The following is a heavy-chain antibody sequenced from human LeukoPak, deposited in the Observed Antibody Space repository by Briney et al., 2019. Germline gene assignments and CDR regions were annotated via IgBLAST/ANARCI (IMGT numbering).Heavy chain of an antibody. Sequence: SETLSLTCAVYGGSFSGYYWSWIRQPPGKGLEWIGEINHSGSTNYNPSLKSRATISVDTSKNQFSLKLSSVTAADTAVYYCARERYYYGSGSYYPFDYWGQGTLVTVSS. J-gene: IGHJ4*02. V-gene: IGHV4-34*01. CDR1: GGSFSGYY. D-gene: IGHD3-10*01. CDR2: INHSGST. CDR3: ARERYYYGSGSYYPFDY.